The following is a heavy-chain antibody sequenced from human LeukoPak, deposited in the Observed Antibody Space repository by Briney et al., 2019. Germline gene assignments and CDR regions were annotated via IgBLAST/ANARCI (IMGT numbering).Heavy chain of an antibody. Sequence: GGSLRLSCAASGLTFSNYGMHWVRQAPGKGLEWVAVIWYDGTNKYYADSVKGRFTISRDNSKNTLYLQMNSLRAEDTAVYYCAKDGHYYGSGSYCDYWGQGTLVTVSS. D-gene: IGHD3-10*01. CDR2: IWYDGTNK. CDR3: AKDGHYYGSGSYCDY. V-gene: IGHV3-30*02. CDR1: GLTFSNYG. J-gene: IGHJ4*02.